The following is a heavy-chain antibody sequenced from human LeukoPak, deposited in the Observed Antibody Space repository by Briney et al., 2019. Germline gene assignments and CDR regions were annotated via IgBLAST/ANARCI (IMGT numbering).Heavy chain of an antibody. D-gene: IGHD5-18*01. J-gene: IGHJ4*02. Sequence: GGSLRLSCAASGFTFSSYSMNWVRQAPGKGLEWVSSISSSSSYIYYADSVKGRFTISRDNAKNSLYLQMNSLRAEDTAVYYCARSIFAAMVNVWGQGTLVTVSS. V-gene: IGHV3-21*01. CDR1: GFTFSSYS. CDR2: ISSSSSYI. CDR3: ARSIFAAMVNV.